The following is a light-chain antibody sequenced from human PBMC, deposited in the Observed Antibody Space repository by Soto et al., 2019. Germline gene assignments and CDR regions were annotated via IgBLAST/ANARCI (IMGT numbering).Light chain of an antibody. CDR1: QSVSRY. V-gene: IGKV3-11*01. CDR2: DAS. CDR3: QQRSNWPPIT. Sequence: IVFTHSQGTLSFSPGQRAPLSFSASQSVSRYLAWYQQKPGQAPRLLIYDASNRATGIPARFSGRGSGTDFTLTISSLEPEDFAVYYCQQRSNWPPITFGQGTRLE. J-gene: IGKJ5*01.